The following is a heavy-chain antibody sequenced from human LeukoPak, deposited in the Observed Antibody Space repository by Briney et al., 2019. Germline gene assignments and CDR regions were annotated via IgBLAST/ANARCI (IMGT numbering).Heavy chain of an antibody. CDR2: IYYSGST. Sequence: SETLSLTCTDSSGSFSSGGYYWSWIRQHPGKGLEWIGYIYYSGSTSYNPSLKSRVTISGDTSKNQFSLKLSSVTAAGTAVYYCARNNFNGFDIWGQGTMVTVSS. CDR1: SGSFSSGGYY. V-gene: IGHV4-31*03. D-gene: IGHD1-20*01. J-gene: IGHJ3*02. CDR3: ARNNFNGFDI.